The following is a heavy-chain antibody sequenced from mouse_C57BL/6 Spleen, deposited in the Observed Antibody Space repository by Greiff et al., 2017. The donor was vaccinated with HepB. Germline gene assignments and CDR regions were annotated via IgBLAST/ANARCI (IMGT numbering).Heavy chain of an antibody. D-gene: IGHD2-3*01. J-gene: IGHJ3*01. V-gene: IGHV1-78*01. CDR3: ARDDGYSQPEFAY. Sequence: VQLQQSDAELVKPGASVKISCKVSGYTFTGHTIHWMKQRPEQGLEWIGYIYPRDGSTKYNEKFKGKATLTADKSSSTAYMQLNSLTSEDSAVYFCARDDGYSQPEFAYWGQGTLVTVSA. CDR2: IYPRDGST. CDR1: GYTFTGHT.